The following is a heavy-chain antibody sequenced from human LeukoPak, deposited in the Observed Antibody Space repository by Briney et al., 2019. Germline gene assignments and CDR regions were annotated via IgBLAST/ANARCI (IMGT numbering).Heavy chain of an antibody. CDR1: GGTFSSYA. J-gene: IGHJ6*03. CDR2: IIPIFGTA. V-gene: IGHV1-69*06. CDR3: ARDRCSGGRCYSLSVGHMDV. D-gene: IGHD2-15*01. Sequence: SVKVSCKASGGTFSSYAISWVRQAPGQGLEWMGGIIPIFGTANYAQKFQGRVTITADKSTSTAYMELSSLRSEDTALYYCARDRCSGGRCYSLSVGHMDVWGKGTTVTVSS.